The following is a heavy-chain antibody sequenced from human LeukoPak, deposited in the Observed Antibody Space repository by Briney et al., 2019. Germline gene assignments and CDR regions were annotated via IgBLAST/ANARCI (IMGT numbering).Heavy chain of an antibody. V-gene: IGHV1-2*02. CDR3: VRENWYYDY. D-gene: IGHD1-7*01. Sequence: ASVKVSCKASGYTFTTYYMHWVRQAPGQGLEWMGWIYPKNDVTNYAQKFQGRVTMTRDTSIGIVYMEMSRLRPDDTAVYYCVRENWYYDYWGQGTLVTVSS. CDR1: GYTFTTYY. CDR2: IYPKNDVT. J-gene: IGHJ4*02.